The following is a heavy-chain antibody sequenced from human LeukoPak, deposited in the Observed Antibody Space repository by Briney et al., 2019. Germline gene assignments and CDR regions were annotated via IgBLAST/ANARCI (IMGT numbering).Heavy chain of an antibody. CDR1: GGSISSYY. J-gene: IGHJ3*02. D-gene: IGHD2-21*02. CDR3: ARANERTPHCGGDCARDAFDI. CDR2: IYYSGST. Sequence: PSETLSLTCTVSGGSISSYYWSWIRQPPGKGLEWIGYIYYSGSTNYNPSLKSRVTISVDTSKNQFSLKLSSVTAADTAVYYCARANERTPHCGGDCARDAFDIWGQGTMVTVSS. V-gene: IGHV4-59*01.